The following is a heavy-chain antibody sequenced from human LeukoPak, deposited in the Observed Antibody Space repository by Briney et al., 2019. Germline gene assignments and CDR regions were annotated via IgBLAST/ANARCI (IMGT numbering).Heavy chain of an antibody. D-gene: IGHD3-10*01. CDR3: ARSYRRGAITMLRGVANRGAFDI. CDR1: GFTFEDYA. Sequence: GGSLRLSCEASGFTFEDYAMHWVRQAPGRGLEWVSGISWNSGNIDYADSVKGRFTISRDNSKNTLYLQMSSLRAEDTAVYYCARSYRRGAITMLRGVANRGAFDIWGQGTMVTVSS. J-gene: IGHJ3*02. CDR2: ISWNSGNI. V-gene: IGHV3-9*01.